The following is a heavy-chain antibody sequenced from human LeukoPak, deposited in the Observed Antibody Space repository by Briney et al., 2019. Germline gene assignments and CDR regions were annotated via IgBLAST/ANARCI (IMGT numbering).Heavy chain of an antibody. CDR3: AKDRSIGTYYTFDH. CDR2: ISASGAMT. D-gene: IGHD1-26*01. J-gene: IGHJ4*02. Sequence: PGGSLRLSCAASGFTFSSYAMSWVRQAPGKGLEWVSGISASGAMTYYADSVKGRFTVSRDNSKNSLYLQMNSLTAADTAAYYCAKDRSIGTYYTFDHWGQGTLVTVSS. V-gene: IGHV3-23*01. CDR1: GFTFSSYA.